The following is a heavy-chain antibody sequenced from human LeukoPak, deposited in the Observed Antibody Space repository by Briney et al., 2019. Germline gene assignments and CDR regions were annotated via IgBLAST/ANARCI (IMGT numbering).Heavy chain of an antibody. D-gene: IGHD3-16*01. CDR2: ISAYNGNT. J-gene: IGHJ4*02. CDR3: ARGTSVIDY. CDR1: GYIFTDYG. V-gene: IGHV1-18*01. Sequence: GASVKVSCKAPGYIFTDYGISWVRQAPGQGLEWMGWISAYNGNTNYAQKVQGRVTMTTDTSTNTAYMELRSLKFDDTAVYYCARGTSVIDYWGQGTLVTVSS.